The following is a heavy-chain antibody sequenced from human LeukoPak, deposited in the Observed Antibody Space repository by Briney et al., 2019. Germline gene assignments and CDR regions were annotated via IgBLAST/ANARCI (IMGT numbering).Heavy chain of an antibody. CDR2: IKQDGSEK. Sequence: GGSLRLSCTASGFNFNTYWMSWVLQAPGKGLEWVANIKQDGSEKFYVDSMKGRFTISRDNSKNSLFLQMNSLRAEDTAVYYCAREPMVRGVIPYYFDYWGQGTLVTVSS. D-gene: IGHD3-10*01. J-gene: IGHJ4*02. CDR3: AREPMVRGVIPYYFDY. V-gene: IGHV3-7*01. CDR1: GFNFNTYW.